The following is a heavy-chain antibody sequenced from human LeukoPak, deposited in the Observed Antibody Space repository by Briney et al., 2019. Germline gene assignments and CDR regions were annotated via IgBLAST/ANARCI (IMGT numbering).Heavy chain of an antibody. D-gene: IGHD5-12*01. CDR3: ARTWLLSYCMDV. CDR2: ISAGGAST. CDR1: GYTFSNTG. J-gene: IGHJ6*04. V-gene: IGHV3-23*01. Sequence: GGSLRLSCAASGYTFSNTGMSWVRQAPGKGLEWVSSISAGGASTYYADSVKGRFTISRDNSKNTLYLQMSSLRAEDTAVYYCARTWLLSYCMDVWCKGTSVTVSS.